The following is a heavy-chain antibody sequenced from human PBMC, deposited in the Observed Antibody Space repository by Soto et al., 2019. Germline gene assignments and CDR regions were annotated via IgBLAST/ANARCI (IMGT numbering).Heavy chain of an antibody. D-gene: IGHD3-10*01. CDR3: ARVVTGAPPRHNWFDP. CDR2: ISAYNGNT. J-gene: IGHJ5*02. CDR1: GYTFTSYG. Sequence: AASVKVSCKASGYTFTSYGISWVRQAPGQGLEWMGWISAYNGNTNYAQKLQGRVTMTTDTSTSTAYMELRSLRSDDTAVYYCARVVTGAPPRHNWFDPWGQGTLVTVSS. V-gene: IGHV1-18*04.